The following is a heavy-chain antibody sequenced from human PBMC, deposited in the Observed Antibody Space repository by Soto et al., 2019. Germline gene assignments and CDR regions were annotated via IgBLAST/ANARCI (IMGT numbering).Heavy chain of an antibody. CDR2: ISYSGSA. CDR3: ARGNDGDDRHGFDY. D-gene: IGHD4-17*01. V-gene: IGHV4-31*03. J-gene: IGHJ4*02. CDR1: GGSISSGSYY. Sequence: QVQLQESGPGLVKPSQTLSLTCTVSGGSISSGSYYWSWLRQHPGKGLEWIGYISYSGSASYNPCLQSRINMSVDTAKDQFSLKLSSETGADTAVYECARGNDGDDRHGFDYWGQGTLVTVSS.